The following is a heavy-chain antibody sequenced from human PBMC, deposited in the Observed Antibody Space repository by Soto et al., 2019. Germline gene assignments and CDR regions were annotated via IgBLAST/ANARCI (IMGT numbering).Heavy chain of an antibody. J-gene: IGHJ4*02. CDR1: GGSISSDSW. CDR2: IYHSGTT. Sequence: QVQLQESGPGLVKPSGTLSLSCAVSGGSISSDSWWSWVRQPPGKGLEWIGEIYHSGTTNYNPSLKSRVTMSVDNSKNQFSLKLNSVTAADTAVYYCARDGHYSAWYGFWDYWGQGALVTVSS. V-gene: IGHV4-4*02. D-gene: IGHD6-13*01. CDR3: ARDGHYSAWYGFWDY.